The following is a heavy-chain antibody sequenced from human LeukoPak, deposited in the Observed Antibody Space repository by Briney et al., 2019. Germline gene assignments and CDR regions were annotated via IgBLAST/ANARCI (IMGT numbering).Heavy chain of an antibody. CDR3: ARGLRRYYYGMDV. CDR2: IYNDNSK. D-gene: IGHD3-16*01. J-gene: IGHJ6*02. CDR1: GFTVSTNY. Sequence: GGSLRLSCAASGFTVSTNYINWVRQAPGKGLEWVSVIYNDNSKYYADSVKGRFTISRDNSRNALYLQMNSLRAEDTAVYYCARGLRRYYYGMDVWGQGTTVAVSS. V-gene: IGHV3-66*01.